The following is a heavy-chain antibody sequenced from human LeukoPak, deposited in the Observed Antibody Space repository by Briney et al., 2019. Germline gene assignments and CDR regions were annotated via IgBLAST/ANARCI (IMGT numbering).Heavy chain of an antibody. Sequence: ASVKASCKASGYTLTSYGISWVRQAPGQGLEWMGWISAYNGNTNYAQKLQGRVTMTTDTSTSTAYMELRSLRSDDTAVYYCARAEHEQLIDYWGQGTLVTVSS. V-gene: IGHV1-18*01. D-gene: IGHD5-24*01. CDR3: ARAEHEQLIDY. CDR2: ISAYNGNT. J-gene: IGHJ4*02. CDR1: GYTLTSYG.